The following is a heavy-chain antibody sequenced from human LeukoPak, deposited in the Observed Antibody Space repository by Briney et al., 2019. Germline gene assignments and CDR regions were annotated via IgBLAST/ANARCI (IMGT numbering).Heavy chain of an antibody. Sequence: ASVKVSCKASGHTFTGYYMHWVRQAPGQGLEWMGWINPNSGGTNYAQKFQGRVTMTRDTSISTAYMELSRLRSDDTAVYYCARAYYDYVWGSPAYYYYGMDVWGQGTTVTVSS. CDR3: ARAYYDYVWGSPAYYYYGMDV. V-gene: IGHV1-2*02. CDR2: INPNSGGT. D-gene: IGHD3-16*01. CDR1: GHTFTGYY. J-gene: IGHJ6*02.